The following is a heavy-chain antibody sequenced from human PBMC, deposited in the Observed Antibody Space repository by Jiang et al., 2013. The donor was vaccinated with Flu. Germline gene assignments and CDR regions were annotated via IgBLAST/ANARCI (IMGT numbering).Heavy chain of an antibody. CDR1: GYTFTSYA. V-gene: IGHV7-4-1*02. Sequence: CKASGYTFTSYAMNWVRQAPGQGLEWMGWINTNTGNPTYAQGFTGRFVFSLDTSVSTAYLQISSLKAEDTAVYYCARALTVRGVLNWFDPWGQGTLVTVSS. D-gene: IGHD3-10*01. CDR2: INTNTGNP. CDR3: ARALTVRGVLNWFDP. J-gene: IGHJ5*02.